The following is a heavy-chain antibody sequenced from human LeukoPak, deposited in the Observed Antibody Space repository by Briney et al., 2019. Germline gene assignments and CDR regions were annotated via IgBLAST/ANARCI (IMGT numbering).Heavy chain of an antibody. Sequence: PSETLSLTCTVSGDSISGYYWSWIRQPPGKGLEWIGYIYYSGSTNYNPSLKSRVTISVDTSKNQFSLKLSSVTAADTAVYYCARDSSAYYDFWSGTYGMDVWGQGTTVTVSS. D-gene: IGHD3-3*01. J-gene: IGHJ6*02. CDR3: ARDSSAYYDFWSGTYGMDV. CDR2: IYYSGST. V-gene: IGHV4-59*01. CDR1: GDSISGYY.